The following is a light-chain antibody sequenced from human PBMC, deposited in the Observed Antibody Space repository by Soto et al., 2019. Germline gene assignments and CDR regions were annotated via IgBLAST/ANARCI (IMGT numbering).Light chain of an antibody. Sequence: QSVLTQPPSVSGSPGPRATISCTGSSSKIGAGYDVHWYQQLPGTAPKLLIFGNSNRPSGAPDRFSGSKSGTSASLAITGLQAEDEADYYCQSYDSSLHVVFGGGTKLTVL. J-gene: IGLJ2*01. V-gene: IGLV1-40*01. CDR1: SSKIGAGYD. CDR3: QSYDSSLHVV. CDR2: GNS.